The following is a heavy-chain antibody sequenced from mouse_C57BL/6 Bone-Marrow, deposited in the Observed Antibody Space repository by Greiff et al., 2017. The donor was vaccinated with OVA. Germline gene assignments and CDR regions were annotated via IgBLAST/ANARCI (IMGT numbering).Heavy chain of an antibody. CDR2: IRNKANGYTT. V-gene: IGHV7-3*01. Sequence: EVQLEESGGGLVQPGGSLSLSCAASGFTFTDYYMSWVRQPPGKALEWLGFIRNKANGYTTEYSASVKGRFTISRDNSQSILYLQMNALRAEDSATYYCARYGAWFAYWGQGTLVTVSA. J-gene: IGHJ3*01. CDR3: ARYGAWFAY. CDR1: GFTFTDYY.